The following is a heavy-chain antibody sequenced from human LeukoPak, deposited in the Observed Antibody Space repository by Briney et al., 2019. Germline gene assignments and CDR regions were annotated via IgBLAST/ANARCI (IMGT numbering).Heavy chain of an antibody. V-gene: IGHV1-69*13. CDR1: GGTFSSYA. J-gene: IGHJ4*02. D-gene: IGHD1-26*01. Sequence: ASVKVSCKASGGTFSSYAISWVLQAPGRGLEWMGGIIPIFGTANYAQKFQGRVTITADESTSTAYMELSSLRSEDTAVYYCASEGSGSYRSDYWGQGTLVTVSS. CDR3: ASEGSGSYRSDY. CDR2: IIPIFGTA.